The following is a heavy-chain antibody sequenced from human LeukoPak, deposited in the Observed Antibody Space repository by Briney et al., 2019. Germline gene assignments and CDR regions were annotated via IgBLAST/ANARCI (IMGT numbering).Heavy chain of an antibody. J-gene: IGHJ4*02. D-gene: IGHD6-13*01. CDR1: GFTFSDYY. V-gene: IGHV3-11*04. Sequence: KPGGSLRLSCAASGFTFSDYYMSWIRQAPGKGLEWVSYISSSGSTIYYADSVKGRFTISRDNSKNTLYLQMHSLRREDTAVYYCGKDREFASNWENPDYWGQGTLVTVSS. CDR2: ISSSGSTI. CDR3: GKDREFASNWENPDY.